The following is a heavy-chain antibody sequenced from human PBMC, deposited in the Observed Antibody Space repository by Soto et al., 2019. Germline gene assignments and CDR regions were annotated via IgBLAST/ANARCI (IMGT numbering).Heavy chain of an antibody. CDR3: AGEREWELPRY. CDR1: GGTFSSYT. Sequence: QVQLVQSGAEVKKPGSSVKVSCKASGGTFSSYTISWVRQAPGQGLEWMGRIIPILGIANYAQKFQGRVTVTADKSTSTGDGEVSGLRSEDTAVHYWAGEREWELPRYGGQGALVTGSS. D-gene: IGHD1-26*01. CDR2: IIPILGIA. J-gene: IGHJ4*02. V-gene: IGHV1-69*02.